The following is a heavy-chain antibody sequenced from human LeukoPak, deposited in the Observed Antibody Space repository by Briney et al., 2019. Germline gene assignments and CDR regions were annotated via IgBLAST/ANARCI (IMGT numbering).Heavy chain of an antibody. J-gene: IGHJ4*02. Sequence: PGESLRLSCAASGFTFTTYWMSWVRQAPGKGLEWVANIKQDGTEKYYVDSVKGRFTISRDNAKNSLYLQMNSLRVEDTAVYYCARFALKTPPTDWGQGTLVTVSS. CDR3: ARFALKTPPTD. V-gene: IGHV3-7*01. CDR2: IKQDGTEK. CDR1: GFTFTTYW.